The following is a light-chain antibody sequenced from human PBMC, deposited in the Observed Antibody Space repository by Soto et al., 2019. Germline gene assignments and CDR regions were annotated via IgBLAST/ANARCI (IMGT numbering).Light chain of an antibody. CDR1: QRISSTY. J-gene: IGKJ4*01. V-gene: IGKV3D-20*01. CDR2: DAS. CDR3: QQYGSSPNT. Sequence: EIVLTQSPATLSLSPGERATLSCGASQRISSTYLAWYQQKPGLAPRLLIYDASSRATATPDRFSGSGSGTDFTLTISRLEPEDFAVYYCQQYGSSPNTFGEGTRLDIK.